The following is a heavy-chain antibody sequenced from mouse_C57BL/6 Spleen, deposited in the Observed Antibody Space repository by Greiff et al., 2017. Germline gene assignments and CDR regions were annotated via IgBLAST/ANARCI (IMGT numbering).Heavy chain of an antibody. Sequence: EVKLQESGPGLVKPSQSLSLTCSVTGYSITSGYYWNWIWQFPGNKLEWMGYISYDGSNNYNPSLKNRISITRDTSKNQFFLKLNSVTTEDTATYYCAREDDGYYSWFAYWGQGTLVTVSA. V-gene: IGHV3-6*01. D-gene: IGHD2-3*01. CDR2: ISYDGSN. J-gene: IGHJ3*01. CDR1: GYSITSGYY. CDR3: AREDDGYYSWFAY.